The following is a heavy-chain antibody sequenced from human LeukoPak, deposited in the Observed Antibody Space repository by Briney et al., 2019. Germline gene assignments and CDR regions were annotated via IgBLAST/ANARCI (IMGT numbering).Heavy chain of an antibody. Sequence: PGGSLRLSCAASGFTFSSYAMSWVREAPGMGLEWVSGISGGGVSIYYAVSVKGRFTISRDNSKNTLYLQMNSLRAEDTAGYYCAREGSGWFSDYWGQGTLVTVSS. D-gene: IGHD6-19*01. J-gene: IGHJ4*02. CDR1: GFTFSSYA. CDR3: AREGSGWFSDY. V-gene: IGHV3-23*01. CDR2: ISGGGVSI.